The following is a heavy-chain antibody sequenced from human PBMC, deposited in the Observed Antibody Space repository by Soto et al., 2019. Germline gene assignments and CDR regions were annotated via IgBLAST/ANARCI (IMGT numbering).Heavy chain of an antibody. CDR1: GGSISSGGYS. CDR2: IYHSGST. CDR3: ARGSPVATDY. Sequence: SETLSLTCAVSGGSISSGGYSWSWIRQLPGKGLEWIGYIYHSGSTYYNPSLKSRVTISVDRSKNQFSLKLSPVTAADTAVYYCARGSPVATDYWGQGTLVTVSS. D-gene: IGHD2-21*02. J-gene: IGHJ4*02. V-gene: IGHV4-30-2*01.